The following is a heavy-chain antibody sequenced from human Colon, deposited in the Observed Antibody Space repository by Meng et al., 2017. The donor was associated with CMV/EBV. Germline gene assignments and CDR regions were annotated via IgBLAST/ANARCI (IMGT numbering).Heavy chain of an antibody. V-gene: IGHV3-21*01. CDR3: ARDSSSSSSFDY. J-gene: IGHJ4*02. CDR2: ISSSSSYI. D-gene: IGHD6-6*01. CDR1: GFTFSNFW. Sequence: GESLKISCTASGFTFSNFWMNWVRQAPGKGLEWVSSISSSSSYIYYADSVKGRFTISRDNAKNSLYLQMNSLRAEDTAVYYCARDSSSSSSFDYWGQGTLVTVSS.